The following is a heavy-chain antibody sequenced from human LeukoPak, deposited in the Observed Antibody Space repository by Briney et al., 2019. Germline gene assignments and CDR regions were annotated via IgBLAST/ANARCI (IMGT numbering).Heavy chain of an antibody. CDR3: AKDPGSGIPPHYFDY. CDR2: MRLAGSVT. Sequence: GGSLRLSCAASGSTFSRSYMGWVRQAPGKGLEWVALMRLAGSVTYYVESVKGRFTISRDNSKNTLYLQMISLSSEDTAVYYCAKDPGSGIPPHYFDYWGQGTLVTVSS. D-gene: IGHD3-10*01. J-gene: IGHJ4*02. CDR1: GSTFSRSY. V-gene: IGHV3-7*01.